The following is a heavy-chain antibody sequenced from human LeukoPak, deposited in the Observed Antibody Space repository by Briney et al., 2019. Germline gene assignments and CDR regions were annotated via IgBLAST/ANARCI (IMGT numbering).Heavy chain of an antibody. D-gene: IGHD1-26*01. Sequence: GGSLRLSCAASGFTFSSYAMSWVRQAPGKGLEWVSAISGSGGSTYYADSVKGRFTISRDNAKNSLYLQMNSLRAEDTAVYYCARRSNGAFDIWGQGTMVTVSS. CDR1: GFTFSSYA. J-gene: IGHJ3*02. V-gene: IGHV3-23*01. CDR3: ARRSNGAFDI. CDR2: ISGSGGST.